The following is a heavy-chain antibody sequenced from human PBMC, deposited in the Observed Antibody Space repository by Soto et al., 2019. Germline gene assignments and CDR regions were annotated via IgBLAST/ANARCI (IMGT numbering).Heavy chain of an antibody. J-gene: IGHJ6*02. Sequence: PVGSLRLSCAAPGFTFSSYWMHWVRQAPGEGLMWVSRINPDGSTTSYADSVKGRFTISGDNAKNTLYLQMNSLRVEDTAVYYCARVPTTVTTPGMDVWGQGTTVTVSS. CDR3: ARVPTTVTTPGMDV. CDR2: INPDGSTT. D-gene: IGHD4-4*01. V-gene: IGHV3-74*01. CDR1: GFTFSSYW.